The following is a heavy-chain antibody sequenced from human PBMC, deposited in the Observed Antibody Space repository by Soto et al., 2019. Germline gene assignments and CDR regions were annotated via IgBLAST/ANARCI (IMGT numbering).Heavy chain of an antibody. Sequence: SETLSLTCTVSGNSINTYYWSWIRQPPGKGLEWIGFFFDTGSTNYNPSLKSRVTISGDTSKNQFSLKLSSVTAADAAVYFCARVGPTWTFDYWGQGTLVTVSS. D-gene: IGHD1-26*01. CDR1: GNSINTYY. CDR3: ARVGPTWTFDY. J-gene: IGHJ4*02. V-gene: IGHV4-59*12. CDR2: FFDTGST.